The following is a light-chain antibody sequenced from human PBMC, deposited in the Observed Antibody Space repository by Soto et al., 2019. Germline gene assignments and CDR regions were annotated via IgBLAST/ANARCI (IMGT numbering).Light chain of an antibody. Sequence: QSVLTQPASVSGSPGQSLTISCTGTSSDIGGYNYVSWYQQHPGKAPKLMIYDVITRPSGVSNRFSGSKSGNTASLTISGLQAEYEADYYCSSYISTSTLVFGTGTKVTVL. V-gene: IGLV2-14*01. CDR3: SSYISTSTLV. CDR2: DVI. J-gene: IGLJ1*01. CDR1: SSDIGGYNY.